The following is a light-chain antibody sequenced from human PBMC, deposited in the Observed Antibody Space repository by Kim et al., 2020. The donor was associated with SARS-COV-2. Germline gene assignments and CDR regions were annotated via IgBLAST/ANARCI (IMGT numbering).Light chain of an antibody. J-gene: IGKJ4*01. CDR3: LQHNVYPLT. CDR1: QAIGNY. CDR2: AAS. Sequence: ASVGDCVIITRRSRQAIGNYLFWFQQKTGKGAQRLIYAASSLESLVPSSCSGSGAATEFSLTISSLQHEDSATCFCLQHNVYPLTFGGGTKVDIK. V-gene: IGKV1-17*03.